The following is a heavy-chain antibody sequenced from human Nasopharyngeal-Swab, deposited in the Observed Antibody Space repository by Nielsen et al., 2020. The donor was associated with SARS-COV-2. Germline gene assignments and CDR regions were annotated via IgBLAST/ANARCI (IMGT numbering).Heavy chain of an antibody. CDR2: INPNSGGT. V-gene: IGHV1-2*06. J-gene: IGHJ6*02. Sequence: ASVKVSCKASGYTFTGYYMHWVRQAPGQGLEWMGRINPNSGGTNYAQKFQGRVTMTRDTSISTAYMELSRLRSDDTAVYYCARDRAPLTYYYYYGMDVWGQGTTVTVSS. CDR1: GYTFTGYY. CDR3: ARDRAPLTYYYYYGMDV.